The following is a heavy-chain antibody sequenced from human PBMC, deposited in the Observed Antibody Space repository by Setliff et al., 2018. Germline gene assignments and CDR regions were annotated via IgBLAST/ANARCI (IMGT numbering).Heavy chain of an antibody. Sequence: PGGSLRLSCASSGFIFTKEWMSWVRQAPGTGLELVANINPDGSEKNYVDSVKGRFSISRDIAKNSLILQMNSLRVDDTAGYYCARGPFWGQGTLVTVSS. CDR2: INPDGSEK. J-gene: IGHJ4*02. CDR1: GFIFTKEW. V-gene: IGHV3-7*03. CDR3: ARGPF.